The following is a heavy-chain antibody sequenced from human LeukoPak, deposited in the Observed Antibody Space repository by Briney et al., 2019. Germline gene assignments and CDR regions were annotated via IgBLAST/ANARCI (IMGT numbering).Heavy chain of an antibody. CDR1: GFTFSAYD. CDR2: ISSSSTYI. CDR3: ARDRAFDI. J-gene: IGHJ4*02. Sequence: PGGSLRLSCTASGFTFSAYDMYWVRQAPGKGLEWVSSISSSSTYIFYTDSVKGRFSTSRDNAKNSLYLQMNSLRAEDMAIYYCARDRAFDIWGQGTLVTVSS. D-gene: IGHD3-9*01. V-gene: IGHV3-21*01.